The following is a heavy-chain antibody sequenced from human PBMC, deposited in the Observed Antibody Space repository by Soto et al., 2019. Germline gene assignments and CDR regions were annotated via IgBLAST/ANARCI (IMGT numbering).Heavy chain of an antibody. Sequence: ASVKVSCKASGGTFSSHAISWVRQAPGQGLEWMGGIIPIFGTANYAQKFQGRVTITADESTSTAYMELSSLRSEDTAVYYCARAGTYYCDSSGYPINYYFDYWGQGTLVTVSS. CDR2: IIPIFGTA. V-gene: IGHV1-69*13. D-gene: IGHD3-22*01. CDR3: ARAGTYYCDSSGYPINYYFDY. CDR1: GGTFSSHA. J-gene: IGHJ4*02.